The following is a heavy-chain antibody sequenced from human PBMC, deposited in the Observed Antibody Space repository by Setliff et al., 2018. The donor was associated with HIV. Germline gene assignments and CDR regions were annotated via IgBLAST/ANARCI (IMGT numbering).Heavy chain of an antibody. CDR3: ARALRDGSTDAFDI. CDR1: GGSFSGYY. Sequence: PSETLSLTCAVYGGSFSGYYWSWIRQSPRNRLEWIGERSDSGSTNYNPSLRSRVTISMDTSKNQFSLRLSYVTAADTAMYYCARALRDGSTDAFDIWGQGTMVTVSS. V-gene: IGHV4-34*01. CDR2: RSDSGST. J-gene: IGHJ3*02. D-gene: IGHD5-12*01.